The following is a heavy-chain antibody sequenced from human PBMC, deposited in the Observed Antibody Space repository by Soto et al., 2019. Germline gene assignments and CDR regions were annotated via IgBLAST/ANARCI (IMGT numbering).Heavy chain of an antibody. V-gene: IGHV3-23*01. D-gene: IGHD1-20*01. J-gene: IGHJ6*02. CDR1: GFTFSSYA. CDR2: ISGSGGST. CDR3: AKDVYNSPNVMDV. Sequence: GGSLRLSCAASGFTFSSYAMSWVRQAPGKGLEWVSGISGSGGSTYYADSVKGRFTISRDNSKNTLYLQMNSLRAEDTAVYYCAKDVYNSPNVMDVWGQGTTVTVSS.